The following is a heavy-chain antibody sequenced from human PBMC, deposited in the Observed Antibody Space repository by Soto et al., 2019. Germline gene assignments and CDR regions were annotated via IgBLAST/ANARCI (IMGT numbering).Heavy chain of an antibody. CDR3: AKAPNWNYFYFDY. V-gene: IGHV3-23*01. D-gene: IGHD1-7*01. Sequence: PGGSLRLSCAASGFTFTSYAMSWVRQAPGKGLEWVSAISGSGGSTYYADSVKGRFTISRDNSKNTLYLQMNSLRAEDTAVYYCAKAPNWNYFYFDYWGQGTLVTVSS. CDR1: GFTFTSYA. CDR2: ISGSGGST. J-gene: IGHJ4*02.